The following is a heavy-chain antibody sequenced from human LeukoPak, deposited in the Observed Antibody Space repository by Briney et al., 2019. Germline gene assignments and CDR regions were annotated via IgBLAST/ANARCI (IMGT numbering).Heavy chain of an antibody. CDR1: GYNFNTYW. Sequence: GESLKISCKGSGYNFNTYWVAWARQLPGKGREWMGIIRPMNSDVRYSPSFQGQVTISADRSINTAYLQWSSLTASDTAMYYCASRPFETTVVPWDFYWGQGTQVTVSS. V-gene: IGHV5-51*01. CDR2: IRPMNSDV. D-gene: IGHD4-23*01. J-gene: IGHJ4*02. CDR3: ASRPFETTVVPWDFY.